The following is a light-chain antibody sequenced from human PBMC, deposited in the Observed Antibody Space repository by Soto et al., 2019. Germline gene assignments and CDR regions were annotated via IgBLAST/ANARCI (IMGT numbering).Light chain of an antibody. CDR3: QQYYITPLT. J-gene: IGKJ4*01. CDR2: WAT. CDR1: QSVLYSTNNKNY. V-gene: IGKV4-1*01. Sequence: DIVMTHSPDSLAVSLGERATINCKSSQSVLYSTNNKNYLAWYQQKPGQPPKLLIHWATTRESGFPDRFSGSGSGTDFTLTISSLQAEDVAVYYCQQYYITPLTFGGGTKVEIK.